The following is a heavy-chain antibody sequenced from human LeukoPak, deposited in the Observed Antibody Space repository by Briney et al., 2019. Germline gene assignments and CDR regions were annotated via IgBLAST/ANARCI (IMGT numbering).Heavy chain of an antibody. CDR1: GYTFTSYD. J-gene: IGHJ5*02. CDR2: MNPNSGNT. V-gene: IGHV1-8*01. D-gene: IGHD3-22*01. CDR3: ARGRYYYDSSGYYSTFNWFDP. Sequence: GASVKVSCKASGYTFTSYDINWVRQATGQGLEWMGWMNPNSGNTGYAQKFQGRVTMTRNTSISTAYMELSSLRSEDTAVYYCARGRYYYDSSGYYSTFNWFDPWGQGTLVTVSS.